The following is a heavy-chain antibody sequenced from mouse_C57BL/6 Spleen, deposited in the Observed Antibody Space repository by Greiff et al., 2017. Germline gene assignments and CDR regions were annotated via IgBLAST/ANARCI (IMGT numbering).Heavy chain of an antibody. CDR3: ARGDLGREGMDY. CDR2: IDPSDSAT. Sequence: VQLQQPGAELVRPGSSVKLSCKASSYTFTSYWMHWVKQRPIQGLEWIGNIDPSDSATHYNQKFKDKATLTVDKSSSTAYMQLSSLTSEDSAVYYCARGDLGREGMDYWGQGTSVTGSA. CDR1: SYTFTSYW. D-gene: IGHD4-1*01. V-gene: IGHV1-52*01. J-gene: IGHJ4*01.